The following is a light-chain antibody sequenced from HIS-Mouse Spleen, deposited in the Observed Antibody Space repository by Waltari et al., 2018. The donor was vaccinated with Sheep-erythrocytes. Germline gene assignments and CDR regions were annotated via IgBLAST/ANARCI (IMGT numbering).Light chain of an antibody. Sequence: QSALTQPASVSGSPGQSITIPCTGPSSDVGRYNLFSWYQQHPGKAPKLMIYEGSKRPSGVSNRFSGSKSGNTASLTISGLQAEDEADYYCCSYAGSSTPWVFGGGTKLTVL. J-gene: IGLJ3*02. CDR1: SSDVGRYNL. V-gene: IGLV2-23*01. CDR2: EGS. CDR3: CSYAGSSTPWV.